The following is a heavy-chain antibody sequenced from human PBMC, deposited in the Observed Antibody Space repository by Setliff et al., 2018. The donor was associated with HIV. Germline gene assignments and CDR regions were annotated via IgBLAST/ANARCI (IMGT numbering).Heavy chain of an antibody. CDR3: ARGVTDGYSYGNDAFDI. D-gene: IGHD5-18*01. Sequence: PSETLSLTCSVSGASIRGHYWSWIRQSPGKGLEWIGNIYYSGSTYYNPSLKSRVTISVDTSKNQFSLKLSSVTAADTAVYYCARGVTDGYSYGNDAFDIWGQGTMVTVSS. CDR1: GASIRGHY. CDR2: IYYSGST. J-gene: IGHJ3*02. V-gene: IGHV4-59*04.